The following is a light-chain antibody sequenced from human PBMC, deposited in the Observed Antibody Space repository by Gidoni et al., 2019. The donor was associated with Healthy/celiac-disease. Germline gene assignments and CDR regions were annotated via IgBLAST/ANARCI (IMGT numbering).Light chain of an antibody. J-gene: IGLJ2*01. V-gene: IGLV2-8*01. CDR3: SSYAGSNDLWV. Sequence: QPALTQPPSASGSPGQSVTISCTGTSSDVGGYNYVSWYQQHPGKAPKLMIYEVSKRPSGVPDRFSGSKSGNTAPLTVSGLQAEDEADYYCSSYAGSNDLWVFGGGTKLTVL. CDR2: EVS. CDR1: SSDVGGYNY.